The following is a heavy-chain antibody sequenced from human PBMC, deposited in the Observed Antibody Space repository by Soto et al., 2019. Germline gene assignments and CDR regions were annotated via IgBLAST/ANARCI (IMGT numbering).Heavy chain of an antibody. CDR2: IKSKSAGGTI. CDR3: GTGDAFDS. CDR1: GFIFRNAW. V-gene: IGHV3-15*01. Sequence: EVQLVESGGGLVKPGGSLRLSCVASGFIFRNAWMSWVRQTPGKGLEWVGRIKSKSAGGTIDYAPSVKGRFIIARDDSQNTLYLQMDSLRTEDTAVYYCGTGDAFDSWGQGTMVTVSS. D-gene: IGHD7-27*01. J-gene: IGHJ3*02.